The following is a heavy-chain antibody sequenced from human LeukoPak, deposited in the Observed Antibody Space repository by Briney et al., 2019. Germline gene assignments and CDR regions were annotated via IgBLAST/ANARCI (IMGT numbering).Heavy chain of an antibody. D-gene: IGHD6-13*01. J-gene: IGHJ3*02. CDR1: GGSLSSYY. Sequence: SETLSLTCTVSGGSLSSYYWSWIRQPPGKGLEWIGYIYYSGSTNYNPSLKSRVTISVDTSKNQFSLKLSSVTAADTAVYYCGRVSSSWSDAFDIWGQGTMVTVSS. CDR2: IYYSGST. V-gene: IGHV4-59*01. CDR3: GRVSSSWSDAFDI.